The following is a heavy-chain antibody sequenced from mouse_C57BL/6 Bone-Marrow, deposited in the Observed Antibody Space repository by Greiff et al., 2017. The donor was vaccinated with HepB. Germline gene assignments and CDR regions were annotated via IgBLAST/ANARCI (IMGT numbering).Heavy chain of an antibody. J-gene: IGHJ2*01. CDR2: IDPSDSYT. V-gene: IGHV1-69*01. D-gene: IGHD1-1*01. Sequence: QVQLQQPGAELVMPGASVKLSCKASGYTFTSYWMHWVKQRPGQGLEWIGEIDPSDSYTNYNQKFKGKSTLTVDKSSSTAYMQLSSLTSEDSAVYYCARIYGSSLCDYWGQGTTLTVSS. CDR1: GYTFTSYW. CDR3: ARIYGSSLCDY.